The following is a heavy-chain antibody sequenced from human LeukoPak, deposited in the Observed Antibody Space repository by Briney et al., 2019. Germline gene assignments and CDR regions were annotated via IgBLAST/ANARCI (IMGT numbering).Heavy chain of an antibody. CDR3: ARGNKVEMPTITDY. D-gene: IGHD5-24*01. V-gene: IGHV3-33*01. Sequence: GGSLRLSCAASGFTFSSYGMHWVRQAPGKGLEWVAVIWYDGSNKYYADSVKGRFTISRDNSKNTLYLQMNSLRAEDTAVYYCARGNKVEMPTITDYWGQGTLVTVSS. J-gene: IGHJ4*02. CDR2: IWYDGSNK. CDR1: GFTFSSYG.